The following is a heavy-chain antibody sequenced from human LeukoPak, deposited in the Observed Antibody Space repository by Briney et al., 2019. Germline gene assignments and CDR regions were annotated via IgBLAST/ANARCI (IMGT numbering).Heavy chain of an antibody. J-gene: IGHJ3*02. CDR3: AGDEGWTFDI. CDR2: IKQDGSVI. V-gene: IGHV3-7*01. CDR1: GFTFKNYR. Sequence: GGSLRLSCAASGFTFKNYRMNWFRQAPGKGLEWVALIKQDGSVIYYVDSVKGRFTISRDNAKNSLSLQMNSLRADDTAVYYCAGDEGWTFDIWGQGTKVTVSS. D-gene: IGHD5-24*01.